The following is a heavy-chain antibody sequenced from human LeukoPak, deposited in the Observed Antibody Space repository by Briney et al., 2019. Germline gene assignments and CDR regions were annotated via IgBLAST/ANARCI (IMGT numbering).Heavy chain of an antibody. CDR3: ARRSYGSGFDP. CDR2: IYYSGST. D-gene: IGHD3-10*01. J-gene: IGHJ5*02. V-gene: IGHV4-59*08. Sequence: PSETLSLTCAVYGGSFSGYYWSWIRQPPGKGLEWIGYIYYSGSTNYNPSLKSRVTISVDTSKNQFSLKLSSVTAADTAVYYCARRSYGSGFDPWSQGTLVTVSS. CDR1: GGSFSGYY.